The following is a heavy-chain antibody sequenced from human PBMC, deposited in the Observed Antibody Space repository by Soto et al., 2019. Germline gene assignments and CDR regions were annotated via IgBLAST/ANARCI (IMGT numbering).Heavy chain of an antibody. CDR3: AKHGGSGYYYTDFGY. CDR2: ISYDGSNK. D-gene: IGHD3-22*01. V-gene: IGHV3-30*18. Sequence: GGSLRLSCAASGFTFSSYGMHWVRQAPGKGLEWVAVISYDGSNKYYADSVKGRFTISRDNSKNTLYLQMNSLRDEDTAVYYCAKHGGSGYYYTDFGYWGQGTLVTVSS. J-gene: IGHJ4*02. CDR1: GFTFSSYG.